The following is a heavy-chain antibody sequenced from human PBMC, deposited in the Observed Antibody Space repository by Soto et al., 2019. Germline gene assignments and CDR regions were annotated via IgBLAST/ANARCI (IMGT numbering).Heavy chain of an antibody. CDR3: ASRGRVCSVGSCFSTDAFDI. V-gene: IGHV4-39*01. CDR2: IYYSGST. D-gene: IGHD2-15*01. CDR1: GGSISSSNYY. J-gene: IGHJ3*02. Sequence: QLQLQESGPGLVKPSETLSLTCSVSGGSISSSNYYWGWIRQPPGKGLEWIGNIYYSGSTYYNPSLKSRVNISVDTSKNQFSLKVKSVTATDTAVYYCASRGRVCSVGSCFSTDAFDIWGQGTMVTVSS.